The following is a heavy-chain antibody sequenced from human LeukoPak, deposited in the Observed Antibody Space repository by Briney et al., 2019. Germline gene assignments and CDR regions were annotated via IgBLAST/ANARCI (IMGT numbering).Heavy chain of an antibody. Sequence: SETLSLTCTVSSGSISSYYWSWIRQPPGKGLEWIGYISYSGSTKYNPSLKSRVTISVDTSKNQFSLKLSSVTAADTAVYYCAREYGSGTYYNFDYWGQGTLVTVSS. J-gene: IGHJ4*02. V-gene: IGHV4-59*01. CDR2: ISYSGST. CDR1: SGSISSYY. D-gene: IGHD3-10*01. CDR3: AREYGSGTYYNFDY.